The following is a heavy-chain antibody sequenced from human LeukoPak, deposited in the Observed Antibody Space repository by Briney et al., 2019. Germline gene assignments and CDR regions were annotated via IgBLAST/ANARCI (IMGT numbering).Heavy chain of an antibody. CDR3: ARDPRGPTGYDSSGRDSFDY. CDR2: ISTTGSSI. V-gene: IGHV3-48*03. Sequence: GGSLRLSCAASGFTFSSYEMNWVRQAPGKGLEWVSYISTTGSSIYYADSVKGRFTISRDNVKNLLYLQMNSLRVGDTAVYYCARDPRGPTGYDSSGRDSFDYWGQGTLVTVSS. J-gene: IGHJ4*02. CDR1: GFTFSSYE. D-gene: IGHD3-22*01.